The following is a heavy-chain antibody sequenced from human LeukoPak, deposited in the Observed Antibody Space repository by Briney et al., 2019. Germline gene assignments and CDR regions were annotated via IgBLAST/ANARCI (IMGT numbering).Heavy chain of an antibody. J-gene: IGHJ4*02. Sequence: SQTLSLTCTVSGGSISSGSYYWSWIRQPAGKGLEWIGRIYTSGSTNYNPSLKSRVTISVDTSKNQFSLKLSSVTAADTAVYYCARVPRVGYSVTVDYGGKETLVTVSS. V-gene: IGHV4-61*02. CDR3: ARVPRVGYSVTVDY. D-gene: IGHD3-22*01. CDR1: GGSISSGSYY. CDR2: IYTSGST.